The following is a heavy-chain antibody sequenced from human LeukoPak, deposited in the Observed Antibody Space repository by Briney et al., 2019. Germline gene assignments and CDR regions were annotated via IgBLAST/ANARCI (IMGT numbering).Heavy chain of an antibody. Sequence: SETLSLTCTVSGGSISSYYWSWIRQPPGKGLEWIGYIYNSGSTNYNPSLKSRVTISVDTSKNQFSLKLSSVTAADTAVYYCARIPLYYYHYMDVWGKGTTVTISS. V-gene: IGHV4-59*01. J-gene: IGHJ6*03. CDR2: IYNSGST. D-gene: IGHD2-21*01. CDR3: ARIPLYYYHYMDV. CDR1: GGSISSYY.